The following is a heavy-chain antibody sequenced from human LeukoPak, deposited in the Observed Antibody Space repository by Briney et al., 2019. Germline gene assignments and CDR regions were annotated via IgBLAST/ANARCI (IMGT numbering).Heavy chain of an antibody. Sequence: RRSPRPSPAPSGFSSTSNPTSWGRHAPGKGLGWGSYISSSSRVIQYTDSVKGRFPISRDNAKNSLYLQMNSLRREDTAMYDCAKESGKFDYWGQGTLGAVSS. V-gene: IGHV3-48*01. CDR2: ISSSSRVI. CDR3: AKESGKFDY. CDR1: GFSSTSNP. J-gene: IGHJ4*02.